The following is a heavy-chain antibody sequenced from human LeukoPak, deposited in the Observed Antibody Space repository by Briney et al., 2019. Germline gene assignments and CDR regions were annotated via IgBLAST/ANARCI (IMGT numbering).Heavy chain of an antibody. J-gene: IGHJ4*02. V-gene: IGHV1-2*02. CDR3: ARDIVVVTAILYY. D-gene: IGHD2-21*02. CDR2: INPNSGGT. CDR1: GYTFTSNY. Sequence: ASVKVSCKAFGYTFTSNYMHWVRQAPGQGLEWMGWINPNSGGTNYAQKFQGRVTMTRDTSISTAYMELSRLRSDDTAVYYCARDIVVVTAILYYWGQGTLVTVSS.